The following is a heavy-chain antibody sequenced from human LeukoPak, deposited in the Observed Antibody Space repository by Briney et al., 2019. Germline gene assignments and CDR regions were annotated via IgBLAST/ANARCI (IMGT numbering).Heavy chain of an antibody. V-gene: IGHV4-39*01. D-gene: IGHD2-21*02. CDR2: IYYSGST. Sequence: SETLSLTCTVSGGSISSSSYYWGWIRQPPGKGLEWIGSIYYSGSTYYNPSLKSRVTISVDTSKNQFSLKLSSVTAADTAVYYCARRSRDVVVTAATNFDYWGQGTLVTVSS. J-gene: IGHJ4*02. CDR3: ARRSRDVVVTAATNFDY. CDR1: GGSISSSSYY.